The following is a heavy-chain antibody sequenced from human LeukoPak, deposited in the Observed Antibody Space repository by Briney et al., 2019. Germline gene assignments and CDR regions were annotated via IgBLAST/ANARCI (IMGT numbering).Heavy chain of an antibody. V-gene: IGHV1-18*04. Sequence: VGSVNVSCTASVYTFTSYGISWVRQAPGQGLEGMGWISTYNGNTNYAQKLQGRVTMTTDTSTSTAYMELRSVRSADTAVYYCARDYDDYLDYCGQETLVTVAS. D-gene: IGHD5-12*01. CDR1: VYTFTSYG. CDR3: ARDYDDYLDY. J-gene: IGHJ4*02. CDR2: ISTYNGNT.